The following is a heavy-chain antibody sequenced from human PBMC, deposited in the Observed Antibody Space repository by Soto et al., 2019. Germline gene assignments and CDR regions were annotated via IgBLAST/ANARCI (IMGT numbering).Heavy chain of an antibody. D-gene: IGHD1-26*01. Sequence: ASVKFSCKASGYTFSDYYVHWVREAPGQGLEWMGWINPSSGGTIYTQRFQGRVTMTRDTSINTVYMELSRLTSDDTAVYYCAREMGVIGAPGYTWLDPWGQGALVTVSS. V-gene: IGHV1-2*02. CDR2: INPSSGGT. J-gene: IGHJ5*02. CDR3: AREMGVIGAPGYTWLDP. CDR1: GYTFSDYY.